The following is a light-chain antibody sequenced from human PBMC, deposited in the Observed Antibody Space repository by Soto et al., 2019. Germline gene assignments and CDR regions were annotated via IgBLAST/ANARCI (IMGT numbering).Light chain of an antibody. CDR3: QQYDRSPPFT. CDR1: QSVSSTS. V-gene: IGKV3-20*01. J-gene: IGKJ3*01. Sequence: EIVLTQSPGTLSLSPGERATLSCRASQSVSSTSLAWYQQKPGQAPRLLIYGASSRATGIPDRFSGSGSGTDFTPTISRLEPEDFAVYYCQQYDRSPPFTFGPGTKVDIK. CDR2: GAS.